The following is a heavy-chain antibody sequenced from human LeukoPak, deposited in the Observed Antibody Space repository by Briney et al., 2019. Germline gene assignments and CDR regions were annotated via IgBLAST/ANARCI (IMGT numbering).Heavy chain of an antibody. D-gene: IGHD2-21*01. Sequence: GASVKVSCKASGYTFTSYYMHWVRQAPGQGLEWMGIINPSGGSTSYAQKFQGRVTMTRSTSISTAYMELSSLTFEDTAVYYCTRSVRNGHIDYWGQGTLVTVSP. J-gene: IGHJ4*02. CDR1: GYTFTSYY. V-gene: IGHV1-46*01. CDR3: TRSVRNGHIDY. CDR2: INPSGGST.